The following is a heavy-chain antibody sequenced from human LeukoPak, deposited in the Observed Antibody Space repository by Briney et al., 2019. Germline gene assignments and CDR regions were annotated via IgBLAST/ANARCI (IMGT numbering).Heavy chain of an antibody. D-gene: IGHD2-8*01. CDR3: ATGRTKKY. CDR1: GFTFSNYW. V-gene: IGHV3-7*01. Sequence: GGSLRLSCVASGFTFSNYWMNWVRQAPGERPEWVANIKEDGSEKYYVDSVKGRFTISRDNAKNSLYLQMNSLRAEDTAEYYCATGRTKKYWGQGTLVTVSS. CDR2: IKEDGSEK. J-gene: IGHJ4*02.